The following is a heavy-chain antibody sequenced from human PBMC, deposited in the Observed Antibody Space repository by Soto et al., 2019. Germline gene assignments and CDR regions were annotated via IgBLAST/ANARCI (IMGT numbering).Heavy chain of an antibody. D-gene: IGHD3-9*01. J-gene: IGHJ4*02. CDR1: GGSIISGDYY. V-gene: IGHV4-30-4*08. CDR3: ARHPGYYDILTGYTTYYFDY. CDR2: IYYSGDT. Sequence: SETLSLTCTVSGGSIISGDYYWSWIRQPPGKGLEWIGYIYYSGDTSYNPSLKSRVTISIDTSKNQFSLKLSSVTAADTAVYYCARHPGYYDILTGYTTYYFDYWGQGIFVTVSS.